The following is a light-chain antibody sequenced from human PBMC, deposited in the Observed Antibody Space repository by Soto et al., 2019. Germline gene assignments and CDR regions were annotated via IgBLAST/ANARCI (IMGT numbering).Light chain of an antibody. CDR2: LGS. CDR3: MQALQTPGT. CDR1: QSLLHSNGYSY. J-gene: IGKJ2*02. V-gene: IGKV2-28*01. Sequence: DIVMTQSPLSLPVTPGEPASISCRSSQSLLHSNGYSYLDWYLQKPGQSPQLLIYLGSNRASGAPDRFSGSGSGTDFTLKISRVEAVDVGVYYCMQALQTPGTFGQGTKLEIQ.